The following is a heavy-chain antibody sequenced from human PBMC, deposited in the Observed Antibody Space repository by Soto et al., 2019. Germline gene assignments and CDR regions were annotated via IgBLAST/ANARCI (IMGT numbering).Heavy chain of an antibody. J-gene: IGHJ5*02. CDR2: IIPIFGAA. CDR1: GGTFSSYA. V-gene: IGHV1-69*13. D-gene: IGHD1-26*01. CDR3: ARDRGSGSYYPVNWFDT. Sequence: ASVKVSYKASGGTFSSYAISWVRQAPGQGLEWMGGIIPIFGAANYAQKFQGRVTITADESTSTAYMEMSSLRSEDTAVYYCARDRGSGSYYPVNWFDTWGQGTLVTVSS.